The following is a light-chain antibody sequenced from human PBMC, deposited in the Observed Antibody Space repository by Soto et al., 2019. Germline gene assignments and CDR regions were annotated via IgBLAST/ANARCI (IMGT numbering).Light chain of an antibody. CDR2: EVG. J-gene: IGLJ1*01. V-gene: IGLV2-14*01. CDR3: SSYTSNNFYV. CDR1: SSDISAYNY. Sequence: QSALTQPASVSGSPGQSSTISCTGTSSDISAYNYVSWYQQHPGKPPKLMIYEVGDRPPELSNRFSGSKSGNTASLTISRLRTEDDADYYCSSYTSNNFYVFGTGTKLTGL.